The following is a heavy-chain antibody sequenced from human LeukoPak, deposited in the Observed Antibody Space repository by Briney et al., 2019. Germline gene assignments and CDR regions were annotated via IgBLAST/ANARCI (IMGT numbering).Heavy chain of an antibody. D-gene: IGHD6-19*01. CDR1: GFTFSSYE. CDR2: ISSSGSAI. J-gene: IGHJ4*02. CDR3: ARGGSLGY. Sequence: GGALSLSCAASGFTFSSYEMNWVGQAPGKGREGVSKISSSGSAIYYADSVKGRFTISRDNAKSSLYLQMNSLRVEDTAVYYCARGGSLGYWGQGTLVTVSS. V-gene: IGHV3-48*03.